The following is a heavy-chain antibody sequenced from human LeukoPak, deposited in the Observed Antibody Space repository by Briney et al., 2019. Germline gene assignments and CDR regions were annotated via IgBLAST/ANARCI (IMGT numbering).Heavy chain of an antibody. CDR3: ARSELGYNYYYMDV. Sequence: PGGSLRLSCAASGFTFSTYSMNWVRQAPGKGLEWVSFISSSSEYIYYADSVKGRFAISRDNAKKSLYLQMNSLRAEDTAVYYCARSELGYNYYYMDVWGKGTTVTISS. D-gene: IGHD3-10*01. J-gene: IGHJ6*03. CDR2: ISSSSEYI. CDR1: GFTFSTYS. V-gene: IGHV3-21*01.